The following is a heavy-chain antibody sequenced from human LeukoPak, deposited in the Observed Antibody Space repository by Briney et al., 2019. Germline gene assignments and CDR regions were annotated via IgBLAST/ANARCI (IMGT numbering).Heavy chain of an antibody. CDR1: GFTFTNYG. V-gene: IGHV3-30*18. CDR3: AKERAGMGADAFDI. D-gene: IGHD1-26*01. J-gene: IGHJ3*02. CDR2: ISYDGRNE. Sequence: GGSLRLSCAASGFTFTNYGMHWVRQAPGKGLKWVAMISYDGRNEYYVDSVKGRFTISRDNSKNTLYLQMNSLRAEDTAVYYCAKERAGMGADAFDIWGQGTMVTVSS.